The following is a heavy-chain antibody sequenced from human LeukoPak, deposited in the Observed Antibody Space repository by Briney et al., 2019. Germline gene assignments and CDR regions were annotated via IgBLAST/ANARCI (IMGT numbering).Heavy chain of an antibody. D-gene: IGHD6-13*01. CDR1: GYTFTSYA. CDR2: INAGNGNA. CDR3: AKPLFKYSSSWYGDY. J-gene: IGHJ4*02. V-gene: IGHV1-3*01. Sequence: ASVKVSCKASGYTFTSYAMHWVRQAPGQRLEWMGWINAGNGNAKYSQKFQGRVTITRDTSASTAYMELSSLRSEDTAVYYCAKPLFKYSSSWYGDYWGQGTLVTVPS.